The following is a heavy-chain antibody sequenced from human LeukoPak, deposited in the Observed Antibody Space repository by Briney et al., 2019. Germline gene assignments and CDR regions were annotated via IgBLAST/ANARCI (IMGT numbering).Heavy chain of an antibody. V-gene: IGHV4-38-2*02. J-gene: IGHJ4*02. CDR2: IYHSGTT. D-gene: IGHD2-2*03. CDR1: GYSISSGYY. CDR3: ANLGYCNSASCYAADY. Sequence: PSETLSLTCTVSGYSISSGYYWGWIRQPPGKGLEWIGSIYHSGTTHYSPSLKSRVTISVDRSKNQFSLKVNSVTAADTAVYYCANLGYCNSASCYAADYWGQGTLVTVSS.